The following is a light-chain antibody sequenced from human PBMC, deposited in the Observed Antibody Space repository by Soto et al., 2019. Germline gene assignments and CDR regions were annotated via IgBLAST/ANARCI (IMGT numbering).Light chain of an antibody. CDR2: GAS. V-gene: IGKV3-15*01. J-gene: IGKJ1*01. Sequence: EILMTQSPATLSVSPGERATLSCRASQSVSSNLAWYQQKPGKAPRLLIYGASTRATGIPARLSGSGSETEFTITISSMKSEDFEVYYCQQYNNWPRTFGHGTKVDIK. CDR1: QSVSSN. CDR3: QQYNNWPRT.